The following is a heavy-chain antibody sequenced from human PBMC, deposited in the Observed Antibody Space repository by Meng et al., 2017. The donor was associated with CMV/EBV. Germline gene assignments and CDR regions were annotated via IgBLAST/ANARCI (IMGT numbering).Heavy chain of an antibody. J-gene: IGHJ3*02. CDR3: ARRVYDFWSGHPDAFDI. CDR1: GGSISSSSYY. Sequence: SETLSLTCTVSGGSISSSSYYWGWIRQPPGKGLEWIGSIYYSGSTYYNPSLKSRVTISVDTSKNQFSLKLSSVTAADTAVYYCARRVYDFWSGHPDAFDIWGQGTMVTVSS. V-gene: IGHV4-39*01. D-gene: IGHD3-3*01. CDR2: IYYSGST.